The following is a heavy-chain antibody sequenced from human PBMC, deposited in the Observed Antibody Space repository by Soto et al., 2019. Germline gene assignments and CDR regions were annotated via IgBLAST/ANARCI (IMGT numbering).Heavy chain of an antibody. D-gene: IGHD4-4*01. CDR1: GFTFNSYS. CDR3: VRNSIRLDY. V-gene: IGHV3-21*01. CDR2: ITSDTTFT. Sequence: EVQLVETGGGLVKPGGSLRVSCAASGFTFNSYSMAWVRQAPGKGLEWVSSITSDTTFTLYADSVKGRFTMSRDNAKNPLYLQMSSLRVEDTAVYYCVRNSIRLDYWCQGAPVTVSS. J-gene: IGHJ4*02.